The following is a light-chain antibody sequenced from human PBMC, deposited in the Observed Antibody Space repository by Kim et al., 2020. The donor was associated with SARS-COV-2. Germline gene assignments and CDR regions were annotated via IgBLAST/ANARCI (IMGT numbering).Light chain of an antibody. V-gene: IGKV3-15*01. CDR1: QSVSSN. J-gene: IGKJ2*01. CDR2: GAS. CDR3: QQYNNWPPPMYT. Sequence: EIVMTQSPATLSVSPGERATLSCRASQSVSSNLAWYQQKPGQAPRLLIYGASTRATGIPARFSGSGSGTEFTLTISSLQYEDFAVYYCQQYNNWPPPMYTFGQGTKLEI.